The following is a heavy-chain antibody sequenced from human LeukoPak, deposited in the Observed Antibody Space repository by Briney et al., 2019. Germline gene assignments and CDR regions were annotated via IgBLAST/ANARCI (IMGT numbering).Heavy chain of an antibody. V-gene: IGHV3-48*03. CDR3: ARVSTNYSDY. CDR1: AFTFSFYE. J-gene: IGHJ4*02. Sequence: PGGSLRLSCAASAFTFSFYEMSWVRQAPEMGLEWVAYISSDGNSIHYADSVKGRFTISRDNAKQSLYLHINSLRAEDTAIYYCARVSTNYSDYWGEGALVTVSS. CDR2: ISSDGNSI. D-gene: IGHD5/OR15-5a*01.